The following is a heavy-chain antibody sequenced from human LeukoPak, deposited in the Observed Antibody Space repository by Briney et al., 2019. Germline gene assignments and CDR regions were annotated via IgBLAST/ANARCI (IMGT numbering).Heavy chain of an antibody. J-gene: IGHJ4*02. CDR3: ARDKVVRGVHDY. V-gene: IGHV1-2*02. Sequence: VASVKVSCKASGYTFTGYYMHGVRQAPGQGVEWMGGNNPNSGGTKYAQRFQGRATMTRYTSISTAYMELTRLRSDDTAVYYCARDKVVRGVHDYWGQETLVTVSS. CDR1: GYTFTGYY. CDR2: NNPNSGGT. D-gene: IGHD3-10*02.